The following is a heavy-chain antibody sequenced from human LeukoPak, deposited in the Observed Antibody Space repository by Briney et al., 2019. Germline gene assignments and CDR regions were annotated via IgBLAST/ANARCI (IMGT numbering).Heavy chain of an antibody. CDR3: ARHWTQAPSYFDY. CDR2: IDPSDSYT. V-gene: IGHV5-10-1*01. D-gene: IGHD1-1*01. CDR1: GYSFTSYW. Sequence: GESLKISCKGSGYSFTSYWISWVRQMPGKGLEWMGRIDPSDSYTNYSPSFQGHVTISADKSISTAYLQWSSLKASDTAMYYCARHWTQAPSYFDYWGQGTLVTVSS. J-gene: IGHJ4*02.